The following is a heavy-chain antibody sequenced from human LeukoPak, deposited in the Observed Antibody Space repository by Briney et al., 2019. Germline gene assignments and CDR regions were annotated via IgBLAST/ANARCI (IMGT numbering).Heavy chain of an antibody. CDR2: IKQDGSEK. D-gene: IGHD2-2*01. Sequence: GGSLRLSCAASRFTFSSYWMSWVRQTPGKGREWVANIKQDGSEKYYVDSVKGRFTISRDNAKNSLYLQMNSLRAEDTAVYYCARDLYQLGFDYWGQGTLVTVSS. J-gene: IGHJ4*02. CDR1: RFTFSSYW. V-gene: IGHV3-7*01. CDR3: ARDLYQLGFDY.